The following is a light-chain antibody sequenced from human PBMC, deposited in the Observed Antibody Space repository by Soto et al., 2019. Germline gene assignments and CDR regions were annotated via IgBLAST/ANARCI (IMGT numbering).Light chain of an antibody. V-gene: IGLV3-21*02. Sequence: SYELTQPPSVSVAPGQTATISCGENNIDSRTVHWYQQKPGQAPLLVVYDNSFRPSGIPNRFSGSNSGTTVTLTISGVQAEDEADYYCQSADLRVFGTGTKVTV. CDR3: QSADLRV. J-gene: IGLJ1*01. CDR1: NIDSRT. CDR2: DNS.